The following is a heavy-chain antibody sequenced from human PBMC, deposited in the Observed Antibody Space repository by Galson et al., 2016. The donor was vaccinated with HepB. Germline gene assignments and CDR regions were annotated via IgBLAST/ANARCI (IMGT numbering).Heavy chain of an antibody. D-gene: IGHD2-8*01. J-gene: IGHJ6*02. CDR2: MNPKSGNT. CDR1: GYTFSNYD. Sequence: SVKVSCKASGYTFSNYDINWVRQAPGQGPEWMAWMNPKSGNTGYAQSFKARVTMTRDTSISKAYMELYSLTSEDTAVYFCARGGTLPKTNLYGMDVWGQGTTVTVSS. V-gene: IGHV1-8*01. CDR3: ARGGTLPKTNLYGMDV.